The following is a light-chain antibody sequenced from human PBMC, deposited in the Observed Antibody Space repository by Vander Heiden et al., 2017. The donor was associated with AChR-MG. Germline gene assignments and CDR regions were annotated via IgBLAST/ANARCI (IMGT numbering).Light chain of an antibody. J-gene: IGKJ1*01. Sequence: DIQMTPSPSTLSASVGDRVTITCRASQSISSWLAWYHQKPGKAPKLLIDKASSLESGVPSRFSGSGSGTEFTLTISSLQPDDFATYYCQHYNSYFQTFGQGTKVEIK. CDR2: KAS. V-gene: IGKV1-5*03. CDR3: QHYNSYFQT. CDR1: QSISSW.